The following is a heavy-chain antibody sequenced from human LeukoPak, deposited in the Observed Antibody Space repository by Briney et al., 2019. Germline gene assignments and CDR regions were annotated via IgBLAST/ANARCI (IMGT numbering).Heavy chain of an antibody. J-gene: IGHJ4*02. D-gene: IGHD3-16*01. Sequence: GESLKISCKGSGYSFTSYWIGWARQMPGKGLEWMGIIYPGDSDTRYSPSFQGQVTISADKSISTAYLQWSSLKASDTAMYYCARRQGPRRTFGGVYDYWGQGTLVTVSS. CDR3: ARRQGPRRTFGGVYDY. CDR1: GYSFTSYW. CDR2: IYPGDSDT. V-gene: IGHV5-51*01.